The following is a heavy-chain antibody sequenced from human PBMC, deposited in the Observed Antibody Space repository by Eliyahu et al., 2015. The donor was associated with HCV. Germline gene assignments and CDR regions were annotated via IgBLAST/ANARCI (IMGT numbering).Heavy chain of an antibody. V-gene: IGHV4-34*01. CDR3: ARLSITGTRGYYYYGMDV. Sequence: QVQLQQWGAGLLKPSETLSLTCAVYGGSFSGYYWSWIRQPPGKGLEWIGEINHSGSTNYNPSLKSRVTISVDTSKNQFSLKLSSVTAADTAVYYCARLSITGTRGYYYYGMDVWGQGTTVTVSS. CDR2: INHSGST. CDR1: GGSFSGYY. J-gene: IGHJ6*02. D-gene: IGHD1-7*01.